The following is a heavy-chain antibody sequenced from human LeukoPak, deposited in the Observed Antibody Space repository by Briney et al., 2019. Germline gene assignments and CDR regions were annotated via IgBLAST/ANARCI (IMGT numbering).Heavy chain of an antibody. J-gene: IGHJ6*02. CDR2: INPNSGGT. Sequence: GASVKVSCKASGYTFTGYYTHWVRQAPGQRLEWMGWINPNSGGTNYAQKFQGRVTMTRDTSISTAYMELSRLRSDDTAVYYCARDGALVVAATHLYGMDVWGQGTTVTVSS. CDR1: GYTFTGYY. D-gene: IGHD2-15*01. V-gene: IGHV1-2*02. CDR3: ARDGALVVAATHLYGMDV.